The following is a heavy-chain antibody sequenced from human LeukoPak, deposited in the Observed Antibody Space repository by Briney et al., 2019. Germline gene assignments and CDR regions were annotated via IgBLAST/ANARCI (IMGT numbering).Heavy chain of an antibody. Sequence: SETLSLTCAVYGGSFSGYYWSWIRQPPGKGLEWIGEINHSGRTNYNPSLKSRVTISVYTSKNQFSLKLSSVTAADTAVYYCARGLRYARSWGQGTLVTVSS. CDR1: GGSFSGYY. CDR3: ARGLRYARS. D-gene: IGHD3-9*01. V-gene: IGHV4-34*01. J-gene: IGHJ4*02. CDR2: INHSGRT.